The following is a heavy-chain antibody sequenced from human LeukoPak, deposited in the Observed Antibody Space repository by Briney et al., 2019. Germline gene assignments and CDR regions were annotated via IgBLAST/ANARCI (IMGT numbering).Heavy chain of an antibody. CDR1: GDSISSGDYY. CDR2: INHSGST. V-gene: IGHV4-34*01. Sequence: SETLSLTCTVSGDSISSGDYYWSWIRQPPGKGLEWIGEINHSGSTNYNPSLKSRVTISVDTSKNQFSLKLSSVTAADTAVYYCATPGRRFDYWGQGTLVTVSS. J-gene: IGHJ4*02. CDR3: ATPGRRFDY.